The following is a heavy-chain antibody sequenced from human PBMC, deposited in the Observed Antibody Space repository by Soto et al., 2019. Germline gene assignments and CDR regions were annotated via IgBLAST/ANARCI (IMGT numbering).Heavy chain of an antibody. Sequence: SETLSLTCTVSGDSISSYSWSWIRQPPGKGLEWIGYIYYRGNTDYNPSLKSRVTISLDTPKNQFSLKLSSVTAADTAVYYCARHPGYYDILTGYTTYYFDYWGQGILVTVSS. CDR1: GDSISSYS. J-gene: IGHJ4*02. CDR3: ARHPGYYDILTGYTTYYFDY. D-gene: IGHD3-9*01. V-gene: IGHV4-59*08. CDR2: IYYRGNT.